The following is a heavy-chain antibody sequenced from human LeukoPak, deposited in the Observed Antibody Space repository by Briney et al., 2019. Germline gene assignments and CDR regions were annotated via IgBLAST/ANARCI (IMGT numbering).Heavy chain of an antibody. Sequence: GRSLRLSCAASGFTFSSYGMHWVRQAPGKGLVWVAVIWYDGSNKYYADSVKGRFTISRDNSKNTLYLQMNSLRAEDTAVYYCARDVTVRGNDAFDIWGQGTMVTVSS. D-gene: IGHD3-10*01. J-gene: IGHJ3*02. CDR2: IWYDGSNK. CDR3: ARDVTVRGNDAFDI. V-gene: IGHV3-33*01. CDR1: GFTFSSYG.